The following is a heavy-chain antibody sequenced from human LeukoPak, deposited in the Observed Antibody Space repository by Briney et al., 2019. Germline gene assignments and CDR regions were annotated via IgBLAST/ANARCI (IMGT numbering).Heavy chain of an antibody. CDR3: GRDLGVYDILTGYHCNGAFDI. Sequence: GGSLRLSCAASGFTVSSNYMSWVRQAPGKGLEWVSVIYSGGSTYYADSVKGRFTISRDNSKNTLDLQMNSLRAEDTAVHYCGRDLGVYDILTGYHCNGAFDIWGQGTMVTVSS. V-gene: IGHV3-53*01. D-gene: IGHD3-9*01. CDR2: IYSGGST. J-gene: IGHJ3*02. CDR1: GFTVSSNY.